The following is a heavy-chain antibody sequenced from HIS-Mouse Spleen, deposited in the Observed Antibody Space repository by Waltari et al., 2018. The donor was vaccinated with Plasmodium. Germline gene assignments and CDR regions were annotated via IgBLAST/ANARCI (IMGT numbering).Heavy chain of an antibody. CDR1: GRSISSSSYY. J-gene: IGHJ4*02. Sequence: QLQLQESGPGLVKPSETLSLTCPVSGRSISSSSYYWGWIRQPPGKGLEWIGSIYYSGSTYYNPSLKSRVTISVDTSKNQFSLKLSSVTAADTAVYYCARDRITGTSYFDYWGQGTLVTVSS. CDR2: IYYSGST. V-gene: IGHV4-39*07. CDR3: ARDRITGTSYFDY. D-gene: IGHD1-7*01.